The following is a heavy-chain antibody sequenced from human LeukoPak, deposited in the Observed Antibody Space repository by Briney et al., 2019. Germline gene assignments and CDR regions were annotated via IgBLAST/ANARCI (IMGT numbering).Heavy chain of an antibody. J-gene: IGHJ4*01. CDR1: GFTFSGSA. V-gene: IGHV3-73*01. Sequence: GGSLRLSCAASGFTFSGSAMHWVRQASGKGLEWVGRIRSKANSYATAYAASVKGRFTISRDDSKNTAYLQMNSLKTEDTAVYYCTIPVTPFDYWGPGTLVTVSS. CDR2: IRSKANSYAT. CDR3: TIPVTPFDY. D-gene: IGHD4-17*01.